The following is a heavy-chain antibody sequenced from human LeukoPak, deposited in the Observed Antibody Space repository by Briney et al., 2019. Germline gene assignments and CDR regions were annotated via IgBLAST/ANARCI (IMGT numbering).Heavy chain of an antibody. CDR3: ATHPSYYYDSSGYYYFDY. CDR1: GGTFSSYA. CDR2: IIPIFGTA. V-gene: IGHV1-69*13. D-gene: IGHD3-22*01. J-gene: IGHJ4*02. Sequence: SVKVSCKASGGTFSSYAISWVRQAPGQGLEWMGGIIPIFGTANYAQKFQGRVTITADESTSTAYMELSSLRSEDTAVYYCATHPSYYYDSSGYYYFDYWGQGTLDTVSS.